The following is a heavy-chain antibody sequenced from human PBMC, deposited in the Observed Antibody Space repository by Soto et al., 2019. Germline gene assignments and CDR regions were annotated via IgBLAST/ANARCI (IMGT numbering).Heavy chain of an antibody. J-gene: IGHJ6*02. CDR3: AKNVYGSGMTKPKYGMDV. CDR1: GFTFSSYA. CDR2: ISGSGGST. D-gene: IGHD3-10*01. V-gene: IGHV3-23*01. Sequence: GGSLRLSCAASGFTFSSYAMSWVRQAPGKGLEWVSAISGSGGSTYYADSVKGRFTISRDNSKNTLYLQMNSLRAEDTAVYYCAKNVYGSGMTKPKYGMDVWGQGTTVTVSS.